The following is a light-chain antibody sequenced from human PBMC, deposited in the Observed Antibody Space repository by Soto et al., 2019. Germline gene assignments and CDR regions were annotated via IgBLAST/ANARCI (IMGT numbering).Light chain of an antibody. CDR2: EGT. J-gene: IGLJ2*01. CDR3: CSYAGSATLDVV. Sequence: QSVLTQPASVSGSPGQSITISCTGASSDVVSYYLVSWYQQYPGKAPKLIIYEGTRRPSGVSDRFSGSNSGNTASLTISGLQAEDEADYYCCSYAGSATLDVVFGGGTKLPVL. CDR1: SSDVVSYYL. V-gene: IGLV2-23*01.